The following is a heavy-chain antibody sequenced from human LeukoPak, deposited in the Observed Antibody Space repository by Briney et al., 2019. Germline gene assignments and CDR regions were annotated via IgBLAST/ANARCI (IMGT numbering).Heavy chain of an antibody. J-gene: IGHJ5*02. CDR1: GFTSSSYA. D-gene: IGHD5-18*01. CDR2: ISGSGGST. Sequence: GGSPRLSCAASGFTSSSYAMSWVRQAPGKGLEWVSTISGSGGSTYYADSVKGRFTISRDNSKNTLYLQMNSLRAEDAAVYYCAKRGYSYGLAWGQGTLVTVSS. CDR3: AKRGYSYGLA. V-gene: IGHV3-23*01.